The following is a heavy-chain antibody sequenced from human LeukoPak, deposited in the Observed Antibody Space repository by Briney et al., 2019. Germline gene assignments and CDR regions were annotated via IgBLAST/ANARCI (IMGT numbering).Heavy chain of an antibody. Sequence: ASVKVFCKASGYTFTSYGISWVRQAPGQGLEWMGWISAYNGNTNYAQKLQGRVTMTTDTSTSTAYMELRSLRSDDTAVYYCARSFDYGDYAEVDYWGQGTLVTVSS. D-gene: IGHD4-17*01. CDR3: ARSFDYGDYAEVDY. CDR2: ISAYNGNT. CDR1: GYTFTSYG. V-gene: IGHV1-18*01. J-gene: IGHJ4*02.